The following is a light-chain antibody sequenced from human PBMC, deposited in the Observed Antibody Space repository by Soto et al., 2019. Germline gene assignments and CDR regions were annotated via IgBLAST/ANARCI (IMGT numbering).Light chain of an antibody. CDR2: GAS. CDR1: QSVSSN. V-gene: IGKV3-15*01. J-gene: IGKJ1*01. CDR3: QQYKHWPRT. Sequence: ETVMTQSPATLSVSPGERATLSCTASQSVSSNVVWYQQKPGQAPRLLIYGASTRATGTPARFSGSGSGTEFTLTLSSLQSEDFAVYYCQQYKHWPRTFGQGTKVEIK.